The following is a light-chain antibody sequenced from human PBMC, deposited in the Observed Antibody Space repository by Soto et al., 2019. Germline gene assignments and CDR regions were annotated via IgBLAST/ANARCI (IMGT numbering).Light chain of an antibody. J-gene: IGLJ1*01. Sequence: QSVLTQPASVSGSPGQSITISCTGTSSDVGGYNYVSWYQQHPDKAPKLIIYEVTNRPSGVSIRFSGSKSGNTASLTISGLQAEDEADYYCSSYAGSNTDYVFGTGTKVTVL. CDR2: EVT. V-gene: IGLV2-14*01. CDR1: SSDVGGYNY. CDR3: SSYAGSNTDYV.